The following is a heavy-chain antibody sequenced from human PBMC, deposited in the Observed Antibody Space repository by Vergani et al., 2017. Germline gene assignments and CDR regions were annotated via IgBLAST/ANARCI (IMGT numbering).Heavy chain of an antibody. Sequence: EVQLVQSGAEVKKPGESLRISCKGSGYSFTSYWISWVRQMPGKGLEWMGRIDPSDSYTNYSPSFQGHVTISADKYISTAYLQGRSLKASDTAMYYWARRTIAAAAGSYYYYGMDVWGRGTTVTVSS. D-gene: IGHD6-13*01. V-gene: IGHV5-10-1*01. CDR2: IDPSDSYT. CDR1: GYSFTSYW. CDR3: ARRTIAAAAGSYYYYGMDV. J-gene: IGHJ6*02.